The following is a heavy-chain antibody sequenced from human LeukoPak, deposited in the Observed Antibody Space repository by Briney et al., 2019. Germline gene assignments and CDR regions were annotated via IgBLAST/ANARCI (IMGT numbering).Heavy chain of an antibody. D-gene: IGHD4-17*01. J-gene: IGHJ4*02. Sequence: PGGSLRLSCAASGFTFSSYSMNWVRQAPGKGLEWVSSISSSSSYIYYADSVKGRFTISRDNAKNSLYLQMNSLRAEDTAVYYCARDAMTTGSCDYWGQGTLVTVSS. CDR2: ISSSSSYI. CDR1: GFTFSSYS. CDR3: ARDAMTTGSCDY. V-gene: IGHV3-21*01.